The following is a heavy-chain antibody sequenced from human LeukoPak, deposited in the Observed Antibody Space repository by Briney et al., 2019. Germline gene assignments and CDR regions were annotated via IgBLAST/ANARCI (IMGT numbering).Heavy chain of an antibody. CDR2: ISYDGSRK. J-gene: IGHJ4*02. CDR3: ARDSARRVGYNFDY. CDR1: GFNFSTYA. V-gene: IGHV3-30*04. Sequence: GGSLRLSCAASGFNFSTYAMHWVRQAPGRGLEWVALISYDGSRKHFADSVKGQFTISRDNSKNTLYLQMDSLRGEDTAVYYCARDSARRVGYNFDYWGQGTLVTVSS. D-gene: IGHD5-24*01.